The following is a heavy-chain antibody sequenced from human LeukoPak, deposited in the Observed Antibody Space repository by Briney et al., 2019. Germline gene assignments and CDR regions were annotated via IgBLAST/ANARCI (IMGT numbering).Heavy chain of an antibody. CDR2: ISAYNGNT. Sequence: GASVKVSCKASGYTFTSYGISWVRQAPGQGLEWMGWISAYNGNTNYAQKLQGRVTMTTDTSTSTAYMELRSLRSDDTAVYYCARGLKCSSTSCHPYYYYGMDVWGQGTTVTVSS. J-gene: IGHJ6*02. CDR1: GYTFTSYG. V-gene: IGHV1-18*01. D-gene: IGHD2-2*01. CDR3: ARGLKCSSTSCHPYYYYGMDV.